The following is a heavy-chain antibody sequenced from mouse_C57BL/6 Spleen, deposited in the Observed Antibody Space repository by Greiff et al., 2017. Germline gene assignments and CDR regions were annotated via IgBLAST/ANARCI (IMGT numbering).Heavy chain of an antibody. CDR1: GYSFTDYN. Sequence: VQLQQSGPELVKPGASVKISCKASGYSFTDYNMNWVKQSNGKSLEWIGVINPNYGTTSYNQKFKGKATLTVDQSSSTAYMQLNSLPSEDSAVYYCARRGYYGSSYGDFDVWGTGTTVTVSS. CDR3: ARRGYYGSSYGDFDV. V-gene: IGHV1-39*01. J-gene: IGHJ1*03. D-gene: IGHD1-1*01. CDR2: INPNYGTT.